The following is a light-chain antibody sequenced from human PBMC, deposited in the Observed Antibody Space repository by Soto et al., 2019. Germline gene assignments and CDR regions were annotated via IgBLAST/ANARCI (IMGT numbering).Light chain of an antibody. CDR3: QQYGNSPRYS. J-gene: IGKJ2*03. CDR1: QSVDSRY. CDR2: AVS. V-gene: IGKV3-20*01. Sequence: EIVLTQSPDTLSLSPGERATLSCRASQSVDSRYLAWYQQKPGQAPRLVIHAVSRRATGIPDSFSGSGSGTDFTLTISRLEPEDFADYYCQQYGNSPRYSFGQGTKLQIK.